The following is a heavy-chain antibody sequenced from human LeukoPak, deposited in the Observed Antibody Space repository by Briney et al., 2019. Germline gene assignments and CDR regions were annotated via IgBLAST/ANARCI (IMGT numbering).Heavy chain of an antibody. V-gene: IGHV4-34*01. J-gene: IGHJ5*02. CDR3: ARVPTPQWLVVNNWFDP. D-gene: IGHD6-19*01. CDR1: GGSFRGYY. CDR2: INHSEST. Sequence: SETLSLTCAVYGGSFRGYYWSWIRPSPGKGLECIGEINHSESTNYNPSLKSRVAISVDTSKNQFSLKLSSVTAADTAVYYCARVPTPQWLVVNNWFDPWGQGTLVTVSS.